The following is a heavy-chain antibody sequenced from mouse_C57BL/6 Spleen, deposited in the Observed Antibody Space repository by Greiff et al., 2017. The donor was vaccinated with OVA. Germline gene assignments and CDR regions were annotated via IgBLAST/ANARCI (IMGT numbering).Heavy chain of an antibody. CDR3: TTDSGSSRHFDY. Sequence: EVKLVESGAELVRPGASVKLSCTASGFNIKDYYMHWVKQRPEQGLEWIGRIDPEDGDTEYAPKFQGKATMTADTSSNTAYLQLSGLTSEDTAVYYCTTDSGSSRHFDYWGQGTTLTVSS. CDR1: GFNIKDYY. CDR2: IDPEDGDT. J-gene: IGHJ2*01. V-gene: IGHV14-1*01. D-gene: IGHD1-1*01.